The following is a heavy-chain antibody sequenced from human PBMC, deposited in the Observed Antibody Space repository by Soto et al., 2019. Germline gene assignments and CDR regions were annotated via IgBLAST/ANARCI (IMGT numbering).Heavy chain of an antibody. CDR2: IYYSGRT. V-gene: IGHV4-59*01. CDR1: GGSISSYY. D-gene: IGHD2-2*02. CDR3: ARGYFSSTICYIWDNWFDP. J-gene: IGHJ5*02. Sequence: QVQLQESGPGLVKPSETLSLTCTVSGGSISSYYWSWIRQPPGKGLEWIGYIYYSGRTNYNPALKRRATISVDTSKNQFSLKLSPVTAADTAVYYCARGYFSSTICYIWDNWFDPWGQGTLVTVSS.